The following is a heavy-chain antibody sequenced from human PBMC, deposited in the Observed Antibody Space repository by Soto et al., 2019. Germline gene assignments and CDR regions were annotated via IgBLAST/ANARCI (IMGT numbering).Heavy chain of an antibody. Sequence: ASVKVSCKASGGTFNNYVINWVRQAPGQGLEWMAGIIPIFGTPNYAQKFQGRVTITADKSTSTAYMELNSLRSEDTAVYYCAGRCDGTNCLAHFDYWGQGTLVTVSS. CDR1: GGTFNNYV. J-gene: IGHJ4*02. CDR3: AGRCDGTNCLAHFDY. D-gene: IGHD2-2*01. V-gene: IGHV1-69*06. CDR2: IIPIFGTP.